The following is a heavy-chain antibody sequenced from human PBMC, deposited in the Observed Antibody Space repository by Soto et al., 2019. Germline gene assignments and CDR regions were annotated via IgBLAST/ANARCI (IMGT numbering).Heavy chain of an antibody. Sequence: ASVKVSCKASGGTFNNYVINWVRQAPGQGLEWMAGIIPIFGTPNYAQKFQGRVTITADKSTSTAYMELNSLRSEDTAVYYCAGRCDGTNCLAHFDYWGQGTLVTVSS. CDR1: GGTFNNYV. J-gene: IGHJ4*02. CDR3: AGRCDGTNCLAHFDY. D-gene: IGHD2-2*01. V-gene: IGHV1-69*06. CDR2: IIPIFGTP.